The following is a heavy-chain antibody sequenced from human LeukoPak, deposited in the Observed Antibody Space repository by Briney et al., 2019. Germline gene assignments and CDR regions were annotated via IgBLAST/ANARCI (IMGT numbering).Heavy chain of an antibody. CDR2: INGDESST. V-gene: IGHV3-74*01. J-gene: IGHJ4*02. Sequence: GRSLRLSCAAYAFTFNTYWVHWVRQVPGRGLEWVSRINGDESSTNYADSVKGRFTISRDNAKDTLYLHMNSLTAEDTAVYYCARGAKWAYYFDYWGRRTLVTVSS. D-gene: IGHD1-26*01. CDR3: ARGAKWAYYFDY. CDR1: AFTFNTYW.